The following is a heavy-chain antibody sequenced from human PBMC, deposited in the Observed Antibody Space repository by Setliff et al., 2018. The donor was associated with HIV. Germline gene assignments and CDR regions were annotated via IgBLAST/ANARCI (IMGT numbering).Heavy chain of an antibody. V-gene: IGHV3-11*06. Sequence: YWGWIRQAPGKGLEWVSSISSSSSRYTNYADSVKGRFTISRDNSKDTLYLQMSSLRADDTAIYYCARAPGDILTAYFGGLDYWGQGALVTVSS. J-gene: IGHJ4*02. D-gene: IGHD3-9*01. CDR3: ARAPGDILTAYFGGLDY. CDR2: ISSSSSRYT.